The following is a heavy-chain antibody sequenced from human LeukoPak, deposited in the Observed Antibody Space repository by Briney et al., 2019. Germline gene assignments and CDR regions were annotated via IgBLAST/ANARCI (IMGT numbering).Heavy chain of an antibody. V-gene: IGHV3-7*01. CDR3: ARDSWFGRPDV. Sequence: GGSLRLSCAVSGFTFSSYWMSWVRQAPGKGLEWVANIKQDGSEKYYVDSVKGRFTISRDNAKNSLYLQMNSLRAEDTAVYYCARDSWFGRPDVWGKGTTVTVSS. CDR1: GFTFSSYW. D-gene: IGHD3-10*01. CDR2: IKQDGSEK. J-gene: IGHJ6*04.